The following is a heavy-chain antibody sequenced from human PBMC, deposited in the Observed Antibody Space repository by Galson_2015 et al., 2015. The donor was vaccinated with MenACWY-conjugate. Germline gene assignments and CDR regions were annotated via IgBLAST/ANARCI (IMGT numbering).Heavy chain of an antibody. CDR1: GFTFSSYA. CDR2: ISSNGGST. J-gene: IGHJ6*02. V-gene: IGHV3-64D*09. Sequence: SLRLSCAASGFTFSSYAMHWVRQAPGKGLEYVSAISSNGGSTYYADSVKGRFTISRDNSKNTLYLQMSSLRAEDTAVYYCVKDLYYDSSGYQWDYYYYGMDVWGQGTTVTVSS. D-gene: IGHD3-22*01. CDR3: VKDLYYDSSGYQWDYYYYGMDV.